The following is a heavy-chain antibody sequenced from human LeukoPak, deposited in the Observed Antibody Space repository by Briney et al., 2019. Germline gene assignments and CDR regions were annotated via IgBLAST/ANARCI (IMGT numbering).Heavy chain of an antibody. CDR2: IWYDGSNK. CDR3: AKDIGLVGATRYYFDY. J-gene: IGHJ4*02. D-gene: IGHD1-26*01. CDR1: GVTFSSYG. Sequence: GGSLRLSCAASGVTFSSYGMHWVRQAPGKGREWVAVIWYDGSNKYYADSVKGRFTISRDNSQNTLYLQMNSLRVEDTAVYYCAKDIGLVGATRYYFDYWGQGTLITVSS. V-gene: IGHV3-33*06.